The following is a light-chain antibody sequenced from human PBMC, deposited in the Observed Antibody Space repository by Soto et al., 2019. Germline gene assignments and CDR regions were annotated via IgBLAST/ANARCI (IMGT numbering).Light chain of an antibody. CDR2: KTS. CDR1: QSISSW. J-gene: IGKJ1*01. CDR3: QQYNSLPT. V-gene: IGKV1-5*03. Sequence: DIQMTQSPSTLSASVGDRFTITCRASQSISSWLAWYQQKPGKAPKLLIYKTSSLESGVPSRFSGSGSGTEFTLTISSLQPDDFATYYCQQYNSLPTFGQGTKVEIK.